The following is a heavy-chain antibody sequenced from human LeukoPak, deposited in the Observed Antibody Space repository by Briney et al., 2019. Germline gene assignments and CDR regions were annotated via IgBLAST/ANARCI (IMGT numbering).Heavy chain of an antibody. J-gene: IGHJ3*02. V-gene: IGHV3-15*01. CDR3: ATDPGEWEPI. Sequence: NSGGSLRLSCATSGLTFTNAWMSWFRQAPGKGLEWVGRIKSKTDGGTSDYAAPVQGRFTVSRDDSKNTLYLQMNSPKIEDTAVYYCATDPGEWEPIWGQGTMVTVSS. D-gene: IGHD1-26*01. CDR1: GLTFTNAW. CDR2: IKSKTDGGTS.